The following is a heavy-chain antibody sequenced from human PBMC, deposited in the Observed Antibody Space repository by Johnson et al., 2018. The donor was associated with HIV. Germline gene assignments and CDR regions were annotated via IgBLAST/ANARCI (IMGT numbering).Heavy chain of an antibody. J-gene: IGHJ3*02. Sequence: VQLVESGGGLVQPGGSLRLSCAVSGFTVSSNYMSWVRQAPGKGLEWVAVIWYDGSNKYYADSVKGRFTISRDNSKNTLYLQMNSLRAEDTAVYYCAKGEWGAGTDAFDIWGQGTMVTVSS. CDR1: GFTVSSNY. V-gene: IGHV3-33*06. CDR3: AKGEWGAGTDAFDI. CDR2: IWYDGSNK. D-gene: IGHD3-16*01.